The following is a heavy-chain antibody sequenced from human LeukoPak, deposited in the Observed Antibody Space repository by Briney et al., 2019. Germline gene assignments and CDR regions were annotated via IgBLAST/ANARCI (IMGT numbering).Heavy chain of an antibody. CDR3: AKVSRQGYCSSTSCYNWFAP. Sequence: GGSLRLSCAASGFTFSSYAMSWVRQAPGKGLEWVSAISGSGGSTYYADSVKGRFTISRDNSKNTLYLQMNSLRAEDTAVYYYAKVSRQGYCSSTSCYNWFAPWGQGTLVTVSS. V-gene: IGHV3-23*01. D-gene: IGHD2-2*01. CDR2: ISGSGGST. CDR1: GFTFSSYA. J-gene: IGHJ5*02.